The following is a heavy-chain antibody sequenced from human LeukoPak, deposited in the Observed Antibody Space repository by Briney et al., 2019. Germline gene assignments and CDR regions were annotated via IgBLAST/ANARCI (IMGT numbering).Heavy chain of an antibody. V-gene: IGHV3-21*01. D-gene: IGHD3-22*01. CDR3: AREVPYYYDSSGYYGPEDY. J-gene: IGHJ4*02. CDR2: ISSSSSYI. CDR1: GFTFSSCA. Sequence: GGSLRLSCAASGFTFSSCAMSWVRQAPGKGLEWVSSISSSSSYIYYADSVKGRFTISRDNAKNSLYLQMNSLRAEDTAVYYCAREVPYYYDSSGYYGPEDYWGQGTLVTVSS.